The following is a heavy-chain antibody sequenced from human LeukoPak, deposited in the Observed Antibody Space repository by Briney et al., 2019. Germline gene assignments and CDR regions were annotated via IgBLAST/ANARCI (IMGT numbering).Heavy chain of an antibody. V-gene: IGHV3-21*01. CDR1: GFTFSSYS. Sequence: GGSLRLSCAASGFTFSSYSMNWVRQAPGKGLEWVSSISSSSSYIYYADSVKGQFTISRDNAKNSLYLQMNSLRAEDTAVYYCARVVSSAFDIWGQGTMVTVSS. CDR2: ISSSSSYI. CDR3: ARVVSSAFDI. D-gene: IGHD6-6*01. J-gene: IGHJ3*02.